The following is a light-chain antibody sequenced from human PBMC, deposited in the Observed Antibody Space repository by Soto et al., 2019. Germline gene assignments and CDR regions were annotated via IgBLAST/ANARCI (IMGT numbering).Light chain of an antibody. V-gene: IGLV1-40*01. CDR2: ANT. CDR1: SSNIGAGYD. J-gene: IGLJ1*01. Sequence: QAVVTQPPSVSGAPGQRVTISCTGSSSNIGAGYDVHWYQQLPGTGPKLLIYANTNRPSGVPDRFSGSKSGTSASLAITGLRAEDEADYYCQSYDSSLSGYVFGTGTKLTVL. CDR3: QSYDSSLSGYV.